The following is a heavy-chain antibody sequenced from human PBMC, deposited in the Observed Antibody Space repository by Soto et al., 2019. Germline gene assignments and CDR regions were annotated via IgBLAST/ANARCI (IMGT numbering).Heavy chain of an antibody. V-gene: IGHV5-51*01. CDR2: IYPGDSDT. J-gene: IGHJ4*02. CDR1: GYSFTSYW. Sequence: PGQSLKISCKGSGYSFTSYWIGWVRQMPGKGLEWMGIIYPGDSDTRYSPSFQGQVTISADKSISTAYLQWSSLKASDTAMYYCARQADYKILTGYFYYFDYWGQGSLVTVSS. D-gene: IGHD3-9*01. CDR3: ARQADYKILTGYFYYFDY.